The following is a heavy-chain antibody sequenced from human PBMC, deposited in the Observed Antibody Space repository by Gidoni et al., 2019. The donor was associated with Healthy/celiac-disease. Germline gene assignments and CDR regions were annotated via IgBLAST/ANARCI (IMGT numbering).Heavy chain of an antibody. CDR2: ISAYNGNT. Sequence: QVPLVQSGAEVKKPGASVKVSCKASGYTLTRYGISWVRQAPRQGLEWMGWISAYNGNTNYAQKLQGRVTMTTDTSTSTAYMELRSLRSDDTAVYYCARVGIAVAGKDWFDPWGQGTLVTVSS. CDR3: ARVGIAVAGKDWFDP. CDR1: GYTLTRYG. J-gene: IGHJ5*02. D-gene: IGHD6-19*01. V-gene: IGHV1-18*01.